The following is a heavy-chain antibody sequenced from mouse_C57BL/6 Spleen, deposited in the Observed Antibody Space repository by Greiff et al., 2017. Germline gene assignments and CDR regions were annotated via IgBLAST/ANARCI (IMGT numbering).Heavy chain of an antibody. CDR1: GFTFSDYY. CDR3: ARDRGNYWYFDV. J-gene: IGHJ1*03. V-gene: IGHV5-16*01. D-gene: IGHD1-1*01. CDR2: INYDGSST. Sequence: DVHLVESEGGLVQPGSSMKLSCTASGFTFSDYYMAWVRQVPEKGLEWVANINYDGSSTYYLDSLKSRFIISRDNAKNILYLQMSSLKSEDTATYYCARDRGNYWYFDVWGTGTTVTVSA.